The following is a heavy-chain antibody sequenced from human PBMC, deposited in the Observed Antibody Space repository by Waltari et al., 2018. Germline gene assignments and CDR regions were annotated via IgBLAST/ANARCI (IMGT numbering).Heavy chain of an antibody. D-gene: IGHD3-16*01. Sequence: EVQLVESGGGLVQLGGSLRLSCAASGFTCRYYGMNWVRQAPGKGLEWVSYISSSSSTIYYADSVKGRFTISRDNAKNSLYLQMNSMRDEDTAVYYCARVGVGTSGGGFDYWGQGTLVTVSS. V-gene: IGHV3-48*02. J-gene: IGHJ4*02. CDR1: GFTCRYYG. CDR3: ARVGVGTSGGGFDY. CDR2: ISSSSSTI.